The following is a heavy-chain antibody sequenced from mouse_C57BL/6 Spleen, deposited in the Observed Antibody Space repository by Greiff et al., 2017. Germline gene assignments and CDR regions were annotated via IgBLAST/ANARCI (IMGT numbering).Heavy chain of an antibody. CDR3: ARWGSSAMDY. J-gene: IGHJ4*01. Sequence: QVQLQQPGAELVMPGASVKLSCKASGYTFTSYWMHWVKQRPGQGLEWIGEIDPSDSYTNSNQKFKGKSTLTVDKTSSTAYMQLSSLTSEDSAVYYCARWGSSAMDYWGQGTSVTVSS. CDR2: IDPSDSYT. CDR1: GYTFTSYW. V-gene: IGHV1-69*01.